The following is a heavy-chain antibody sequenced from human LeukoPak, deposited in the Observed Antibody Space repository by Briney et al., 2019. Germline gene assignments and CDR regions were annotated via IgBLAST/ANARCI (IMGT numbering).Heavy chain of an antibody. CDR3: AREAPIAAAGKGYFDL. D-gene: IGHD6-13*01. CDR2: IYYSGST. Sequence: PSETLSLTCTVSGGSISSSSYYWGWIRQPPGKGLEWIGSIYYSGSTYYNPSLKSRVTISVDTSKNQFSLKLSSVTAADTAVYYCAREAPIAAAGKGYFDLWGRGTLVTVSS. CDR1: GGSISSSSYY. J-gene: IGHJ2*01. V-gene: IGHV4-39*07.